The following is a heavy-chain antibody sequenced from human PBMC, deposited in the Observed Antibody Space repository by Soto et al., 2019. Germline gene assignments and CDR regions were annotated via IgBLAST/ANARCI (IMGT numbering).Heavy chain of an antibody. J-gene: IGHJ5*02. V-gene: IGHV4-4*02. CDR2: IYHLGIT. Sequence: PSETLSLTCAVSGVSISSANWWGWVRQPPGKGLEWIGEIYHLGITNYNPSLKSRVTISVDTSKNQFSLKLSSVTAADTAVYYCARSPSAAIGGGWFDPWGQGTLVTVSS. CDR1: GVSISSANW. CDR3: ARSPSAAIGGGWFDP. D-gene: IGHD2-2*02.